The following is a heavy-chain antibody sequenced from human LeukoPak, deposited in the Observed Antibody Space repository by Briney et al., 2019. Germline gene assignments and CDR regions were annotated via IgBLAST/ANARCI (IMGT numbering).Heavy chain of an antibody. Sequence: SETLSLTGTVSGGSISPYYWSWIRQPPGKGLEWIAYITYSGSINYNPSLKSRVTISVNMSKNQFSLKLDSVTAADTAVYYCARHLPPYVHIDIWGQGTEVTVSS. D-gene: IGHD3-16*01. CDR3: ARHLPPYVHIDI. J-gene: IGHJ3*02. CDR1: GGSISPYY. CDR2: ITYSGSI. V-gene: IGHV4-59*08.